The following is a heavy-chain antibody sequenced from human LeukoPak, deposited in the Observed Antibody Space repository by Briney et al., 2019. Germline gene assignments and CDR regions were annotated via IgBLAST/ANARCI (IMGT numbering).Heavy chain of an antibody. CDR1: GFTFSSYS. D-gene: IGHD5-12*01. V-gene: IGHV3-21*01. CDR3: AREGIVATIGFDY. Sequence: KPGGSLRLSCAASGFTFSSYSMNWVRQAPGKGLEWVSSISSSSSYIYYADSVKGRFTISRDNAKNSLYLQMNSLRAEDTAVYYCAREGIVATIGFDYWGQGTLVTVSS. J-gene: IGHJ4*02. CDR2: ISSSSSYI.